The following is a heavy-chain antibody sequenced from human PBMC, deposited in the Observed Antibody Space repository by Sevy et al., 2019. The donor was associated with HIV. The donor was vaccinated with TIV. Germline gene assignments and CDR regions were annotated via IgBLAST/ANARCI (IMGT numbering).Heavy chain of an antibody. D-gene: IGHD3-3*01. CDR1: GGTFSSYA. CDR2: IIPIFGTA. V-gene: IGHV1-69*13. J-gene: IGHJ6*02. CDR3: ARVQGGFLVWLNDYYYYYGMDV. Sequence: ASVKVSCKASGGTFSSYAISWVRQAPGQGLEWMGGIIPIFGTANYAQKFQGRVTITADESTSTAYMELSSLRSEDTAVEYCARVQGGFLVWLNDYYYYYGMDVWGQGTTVTVSS.